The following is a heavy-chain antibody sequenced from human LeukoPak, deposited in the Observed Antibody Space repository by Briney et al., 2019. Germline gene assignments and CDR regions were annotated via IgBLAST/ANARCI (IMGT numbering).Heavy chain of an antibody. CDR2: ISYDGSNK. J-gene: IGHJ4*02. D-gene: IGHD6-13*01. CDR3: ARASREADCFDY. CDR1: GFTFSSYA. V-gene: IGHV3-30-3*01. Sequence: GGSLRLSCAASGFTFSSYAMHWVRQAPGKGLEWVAVISYDGSNKYYADSVKGRFTTSRDNSKNTLYLQMNSLRAEDTAVYYCARASREADCFDYWGQGTLVTVSS.